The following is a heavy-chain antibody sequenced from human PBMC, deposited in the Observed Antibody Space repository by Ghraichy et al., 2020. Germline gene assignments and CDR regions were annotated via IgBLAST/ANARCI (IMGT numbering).Heavy chain of an antibody. Sequence: GGSLRLSCAASGFTFSSYGMHWVRQAPGKGLEWVAVIWYDGSNKYYADSVKGRFTISRDNSKNTLYLQMNSLRAEDTAVYYCARVRYSSSWYGGGLYYYYGMDVWGQGTTVTVSS. J-gene: IGHJ6*02. D-gene: IGHD6-13*01. V-gene: IGHV3-33*08. CDR3: ARVRYSSSWYGGGLYYYYGMDV. CDR1: GFTFSSYG. CDR2: IWYDGSNK.